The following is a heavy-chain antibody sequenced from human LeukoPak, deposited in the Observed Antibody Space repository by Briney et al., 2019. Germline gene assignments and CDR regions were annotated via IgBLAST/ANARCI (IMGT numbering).Heavy chain of an antibody. D-gene: IGHD3-22*01. V-gene: IGHV3-9*01. J-gene: IGHJ4*02. Sequence: GGSLRLSCAASGFNFDDYAMHWVRQAPGKGLEWVSGISWNSDKIGYADSVKGRFTISRDNSKNTVYLQMNSLRAEDTAVYYCARDLSLIALTDWGQGTLVTVSS. CDR1: GFNFDDYA. CDR2: ISWNSDKI. CDR3: ARDLSLIALTD.